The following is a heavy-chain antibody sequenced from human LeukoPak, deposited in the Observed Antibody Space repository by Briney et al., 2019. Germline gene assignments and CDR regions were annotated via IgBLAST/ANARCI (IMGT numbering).Heavy chain of an antibody. CDR1: GFTFSGYG. D-gene: IGHD2-15*01. J-gene: IGHJ4*02. Sequence: GGSLRLSCAASGFTFSGYGMHWVRQAPGKGLECVAVISYDGNNKYYADSVKGRFTISRDKSKNTLYLQMNSLRAEDTAVYYCAKSLVGGYGPVDYWGQGTLVTVSS. CDR3: AKSLVGGYGPVDY. V-gene: IGHV3-30*18. CDR2: ISYDGNNK.